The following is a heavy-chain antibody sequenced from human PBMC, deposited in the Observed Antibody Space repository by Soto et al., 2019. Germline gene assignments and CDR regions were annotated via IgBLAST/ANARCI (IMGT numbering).Heavy chain of an antibody. CDR3: ARSEFNWNAFDI. J-gene: IGHJ3*02. V-gene: IGHV4-59*08. Sequence: SETLSLTCTVSGGSISSYYWSWIRQPPGKGLEWMGYIYYSGSTNYNPSLEIRVTISVDTSKNQFSLKLSSVPAADTAVYYCARSEFNWNAFDIWGQGTMVTVSS. D-gene: IGHD1-20*01. CDR2: IYYSGST. CDR1: GGSISSYY.